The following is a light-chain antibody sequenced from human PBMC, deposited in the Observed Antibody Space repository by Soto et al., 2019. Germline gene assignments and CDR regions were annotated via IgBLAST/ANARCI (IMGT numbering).Light chain of an antibody. V-gene: IGLV2-14*01. CDR3: SSYTSRG. Sequence: QSALTQPASVSGSPGQSITISCTGTNSDVGGYNYVSWYQQHPGKAPELMIYEVSHRPSGVSNRFSGSKSDNTASLTISGLQAEDEADYYCSSYTSRGFGTGTKVTVL. CDR2: EVS. CDR1: NSDVGGYNY. J-gene: IGLJ1*01.